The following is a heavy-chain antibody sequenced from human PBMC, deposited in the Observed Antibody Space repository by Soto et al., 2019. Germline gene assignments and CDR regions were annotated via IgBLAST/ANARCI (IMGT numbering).Heavy chain of an antibody. J-gene: IGHJ3*02. Sequence: SVKVSCKASGGTFSSYANSWVRQAPGQGLEWMGGVIPIVGTANYAQKFQRRVTITADESTSTACMELSSLRSEDTAGYYCARVPHNCSITSCYRSGAFDIWGQGTMFSVS. CDR1: GGTFSSYA. CDR2: VIPIVGTA. V-gene: IGHV1-69*13. CDR3: ARVPHNCSITSCYRSGAFDI. D-gene: IGHD2-2*01.